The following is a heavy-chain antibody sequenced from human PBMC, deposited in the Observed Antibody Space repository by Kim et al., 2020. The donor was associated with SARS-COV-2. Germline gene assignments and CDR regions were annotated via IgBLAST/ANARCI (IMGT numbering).Heavy chain of an antibody. D-gene: IGHD3-10*01. V-gene: IGHV1-18*01. J-gene: IGHJ6*02. Sequence: ASVKVSCKASGYTFTSYGISWVRQAPGQGLEWMGWISAYNGNTNYAQKLQGRVTMTTDTSTSTAYMELRSLRSDDTAVYYCARDSGTYGSGRSYGMDVWGQGTTVTVSS. CDR1: GYTFTSYG. CDR3: ARDSGTYGSGRSYGMDV. CDR2: ISAYNGNT.